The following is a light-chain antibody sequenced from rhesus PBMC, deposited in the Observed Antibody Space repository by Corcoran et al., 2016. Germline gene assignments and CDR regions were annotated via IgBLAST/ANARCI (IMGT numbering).Light chain of an antibody. J-gene: IGKJ1*01. CDR1: QSVSSN. Sequence: EIVMTQSPATLSLSPGERATLSCRASQSVSSNLAWYQQNPGQSPSLLIYDASNRATGIPDRFSGSGSGTDFTLTSSRLEPECVGVYYCQQESNWPWTFGQGTKVEIK. CDR3: QQESNWPWT. V-gene: IGKV3-35*01. CDR2: DAS.